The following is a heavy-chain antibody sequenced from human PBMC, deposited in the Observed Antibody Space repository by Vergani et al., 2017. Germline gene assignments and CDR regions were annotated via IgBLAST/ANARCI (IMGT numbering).Heavy chain of an antibody. CDR3: ARPGNYIFPRYFDY. J-gene: IGHJ4*02. CDR1: GGSISSSSYY. CDR2: IYYSGST. V-gene: IGHV4-39*06. Sequence: LQLQESGPGLVKPSETLSLTCTVSGGSISSSSYYWGWIRQPPGKGVEWIGSIYYSGSTYYNPSLKSRVTISVDTSKNQFPLKLSSVTAADTAVYYCARPGNYIFPRYFDYWGQGTLVTVSS. D-gene: IGHD1-7*01.